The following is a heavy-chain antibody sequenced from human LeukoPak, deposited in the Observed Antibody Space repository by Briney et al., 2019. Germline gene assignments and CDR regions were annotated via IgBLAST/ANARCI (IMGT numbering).Heavy chain of an antibody. CDR2: FHYSGIT. V-gene: IGHV4-59*01. CDR1: GGSISSYY. Sequence: SETLSLTCVVSGGSISSYYWSWIRQPPGKGLEYIGYFHYSGITNYDPSLKSRVTISVDTSKNHISLKLKSVTAADTAVYYCATILYGANGFDYWGWGTLVTVSS. CDR3: ATILYGANGFDY. J-gene: IGHJ4*02. D-gene: IGHD4/OR15-4a*01.